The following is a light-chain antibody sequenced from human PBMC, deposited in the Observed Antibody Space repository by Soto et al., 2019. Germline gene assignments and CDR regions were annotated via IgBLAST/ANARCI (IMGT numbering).Light chain of an antibody. Sequence: DIVMTQSPDSLAVSLGERATINCKSSQSVLYSSNNKNYLAWYQQKPGQPPKLLIYWASTRESGVPDRFSGSGSGTDFALTIRRLQAEDVAVYDCQQYFRPWTFGQGTKVEIK. CDR1: QSVLYSSNNKNY. V-gene: IGKV4-1*01. CDR3: QQYFRPWT. CDR2: WAS. J-gene: IGKJ1*01.